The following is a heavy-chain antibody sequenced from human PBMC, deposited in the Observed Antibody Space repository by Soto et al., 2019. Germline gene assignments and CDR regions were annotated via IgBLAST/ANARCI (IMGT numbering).Heavy chain of an antibody. J-gene: IGHJ4*02. CDR1: GVSISFYY. Sequence: QVQLQESGPGLVKPSETLSLTCTVSGVSISFYYWSWIRQPPGKGLEWIAYIDSSGSTKYNPSLKCRVTISLDTSRNQLSLKLNSVTAADTAVYYCAREGYSSRWNPIDYWGQGTQVTVSS. CDR2: IDSSGST. CDR3: AREGYSSRWNPIDY. V-gene: IGHV4-59*01. D-gene: IGHD6-13*01.